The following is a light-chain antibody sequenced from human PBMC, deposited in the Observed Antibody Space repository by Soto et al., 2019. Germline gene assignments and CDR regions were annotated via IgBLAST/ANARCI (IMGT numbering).Light chain of an antibody. CDR1: QSISSW. Sequence: DIQMTQSPSTLSASVGDRVTITCRASQSISSWLAWYQQKPGKAPKLLIYKASSLESGATSRFNGSGSGTVFTLTISSLQPDDFASYYCQQDNRLWTFGQAAKVEIK. CDR2: KAS. CDR3: QQDNRLWT. V-gene: IGKV1-5*03. J-gene: IGKJ1*01.